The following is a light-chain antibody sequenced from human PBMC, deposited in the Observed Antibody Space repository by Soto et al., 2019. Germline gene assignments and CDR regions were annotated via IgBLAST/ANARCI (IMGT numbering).Light chain of an antibody. CDR1: SSNIGAGHD. V-gene: IGLV1-40*01. CDR2: GNS. Sequence: QAVVTQPPSVSGAPGQRVTISCTESSSNIGAGHDVHWYQQLPGTAPKLLIYGNSNRPSGVPDRFSGSKSGTSASLAITGLQAEDEADYYCQSYDSSLSAGVFGGGTKLTVL. CDR3: QSYDSSLSAGV. J-gene: IGLJ3*02.